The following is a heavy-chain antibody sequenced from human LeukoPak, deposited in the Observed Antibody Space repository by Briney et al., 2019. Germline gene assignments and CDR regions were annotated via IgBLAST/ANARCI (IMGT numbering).Heavy chain of an antibody. CDR2: IWYDGSNK. V-gene: IGHV3-33*08. D-gene: IGHD3-10*01. CDR3: ARPPMVRGVNITGDDVFDI. J-gene: IGHJ3*02. CDR1: GFTFSGYG. Sequence: GRSLRLSCAASGFTFSGYGMHWVRQAPGKGLEWVAVIWYDGSNKYYADSVKGRFTISRDNSKNTLYLQMNSLKAEDTAVYYCARPPMVRGVNITGDDVFDIWGPGTMVTVSS.